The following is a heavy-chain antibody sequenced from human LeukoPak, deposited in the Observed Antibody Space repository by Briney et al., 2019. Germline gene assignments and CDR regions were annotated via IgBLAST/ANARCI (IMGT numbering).Heavy chain of an antibody. CDR3: ASGGVAVAGSAIDY. J-gene: IGHJ4*02. CDR2: IDPNSGGT. D-gene: IGHD6-19*01. CDR1: GYTFTGYY. V-gene: IGHV1-2*02. Sequence: ASVKVSCKASGYTFTGYYMHWVRQAPGQGLEWMGGIDPNSGGTNYAQKFQGRVTMTRDTSISTAYMELSRLTSDDTAVYYCASGGVAVAGSAIDYWGQGTLVTVSS.